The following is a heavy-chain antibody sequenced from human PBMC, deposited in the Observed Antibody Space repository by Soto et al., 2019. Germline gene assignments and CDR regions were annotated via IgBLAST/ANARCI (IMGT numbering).Heavy chain of an antibody. CDR1: GGSISSSNW. Sequence: SETLSLTCAVSGGSISSSNWWSWVRQPPGKGLEWIGEIYHSGSTNCNPSLKSRVTISVDKSKNQFSLKLSSVTAADTAVYYCARFGSGVYATYGMDVWGQGTTVTVSS. CDR3: ARFGSGVYATYGMDV. D-gene: IGHD2-8*01. V-gene: IGHV4-4*02. CDR2: IYHSGST. J-gene: IGHJ6*02.